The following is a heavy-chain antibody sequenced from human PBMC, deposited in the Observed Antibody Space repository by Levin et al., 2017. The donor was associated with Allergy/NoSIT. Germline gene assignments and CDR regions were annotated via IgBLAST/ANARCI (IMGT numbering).Heavy chain of an antibody. V-gene: IGHV2-5*01. J-gene: IGHJ4*02. D-gene: IGHD5-12*01. CDR3: ARRHGFDIDVKFDS. CDR2: IYWYDDK. CDR1: GFSLTTRGVA. Sequence: ESGPTLVKPTQTLTLTCTFSGFSLTTRGVALGWFRQPPGKALEWLAVIYWYDDKRYRPSLKRRLTVTKDTSKNQVVLTMNNMDPVDTATYYCARRHGFDIDVKFDSWGQGTLVTVSS.